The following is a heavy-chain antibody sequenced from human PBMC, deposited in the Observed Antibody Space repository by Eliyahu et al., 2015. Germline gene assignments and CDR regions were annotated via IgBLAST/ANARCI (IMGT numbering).Heavy chain of an antibody. CDR2: IYWDDDK. CDR3: AHTLTGTYCTGGVCSALDS. V-gene: IGHV2-5*02. D-gene: IGHD2-8*02. Sequence: QITLKESGPTLVKPTQTLTLTCNFSGFSLSTDGVGVGWIRQPPGKALEWLALIYWDDDKRYSPSLKSRLTITKDTSKSQVVLTMTNMDPVDTATYYCAHTLTGTYCTGGVCSALDSWGQGTLVTVSS. J-gene: IGHJ4*02. CDR1: GFSLSTDGVG.